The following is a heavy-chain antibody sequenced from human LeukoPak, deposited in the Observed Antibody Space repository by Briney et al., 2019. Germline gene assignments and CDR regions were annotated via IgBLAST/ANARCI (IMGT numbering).Heavy chain of an antibody. CDR2: INPISGNT. D-gene: IGHD3-22*01. CDR3: ARATYYDSSGYYLYYYYYYMDV. J-gene: IGHJ6*03. Sequence: ASVKVSCKASGYTFSSYDFSWVRQATGQGLEWMGWINPISGNTGYAQKFQGRVSLTRSTSISTAYMELSSLRPEDTAVYYCARATYYDSSGYYLYYYYYYMDVWGKGTTVTVSS. V-gene: IGHV1-8*01. CDR1: GYTFSSYD.